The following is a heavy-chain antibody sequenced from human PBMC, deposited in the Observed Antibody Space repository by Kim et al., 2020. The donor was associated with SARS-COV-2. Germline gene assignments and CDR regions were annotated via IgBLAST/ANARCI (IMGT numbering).Heavy chain of an antibody. Sequence: SETLSLTCAAYGGSFSGYYWSWIRQPPGKGLEWIGEINHSGSTNYNPSLKSRVTISVDTSKDQFSLKLSSVTAADTAVYYCARTPYYYDGSGYERSSERFVYVWGKGATVTVSS. CDR1: GGSFSGYY. CDR3: ARTPYYYDGSGYERSSERFVYV. V-gene: IGHV4-34*01. CDR2: INHSGST. J-gene: IGHJ6*04. D-gene: IGHD3-22*01.